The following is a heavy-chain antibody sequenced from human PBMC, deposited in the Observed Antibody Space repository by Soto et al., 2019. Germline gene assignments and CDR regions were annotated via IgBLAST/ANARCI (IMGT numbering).Heavy chain of an antibody. D-gene: IGHD3-3*01. J-gene: IGHJ5*01. CDR2: INWDGTTT. Sequence: EVQLVESGGVVEQRGGSLRLSCAASGFTFEDYAMHWVRQVPGKGLEWVGLINWDGTTTYYADSVKGRFTISRDNSKNSLHLQMNRLRAEDTAFYYCAKGRDDYSTPEWSGFASWGQGTLVTVSS. CDR3: AKGRDDYSTPEWSGFAS. V-gene: IGHV3-43D*04. CDR1: GFTFEDYA.